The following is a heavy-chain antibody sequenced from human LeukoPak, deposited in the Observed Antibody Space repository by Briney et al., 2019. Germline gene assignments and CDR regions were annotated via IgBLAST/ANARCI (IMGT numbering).Heavy chain of an antibody. CDR2: ISGSGGST. CDR1: GFTFSSYA. V-gene: IGHV3-23*01. J-gene: IGHJ4*02. D-gene: IGHD5-18*01. Sequence: GGSLRLSCAASGFTFSSYAMSWVRQAPGKGLEWVSAISGSGGSTYYADSVKGRFTISRDNAKNSLYLQMNSLRAEDTAVYYCARLPSYGSGRDYWGQGTLVTVSS. CDR3: ARLPSYGSGRDY.